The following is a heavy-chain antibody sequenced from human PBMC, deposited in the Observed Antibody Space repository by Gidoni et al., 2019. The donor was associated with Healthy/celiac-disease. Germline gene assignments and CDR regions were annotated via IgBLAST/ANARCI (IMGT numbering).Heavy chain of an antibody. Sequence: EVQLLESGGGLVQPGGSLRLSCAASGFTFSSYAMSWVRQAPGQGLEWVSAISGSGGSTYYADSVKGRFTISRDNSKNTLYLQMNSLRAEDTAVYYCAKQGTGYCSGGSCYSSFVWFDPWGQGTLVTVSS. J-gene: IGHJ5*02. CDR3: AKQGTGYCSGGSCYSSFVWFDP. CDR1: GFTFSSYA. CDR2: ISGSGGST. V-gene: IGHV3-23*01. D-gene: IGHD2-15*01.